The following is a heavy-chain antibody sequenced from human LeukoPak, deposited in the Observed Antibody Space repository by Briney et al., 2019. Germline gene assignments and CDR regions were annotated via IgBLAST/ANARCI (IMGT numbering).Heavy chain of an antibody. J-gene: IGHJ5*02. D-gene: IGHD6-13*01. V-gene: IGHV3-9*01. CDR1: GFTFDDYA. CDR3: AKTYSSSWDNWFDP. Sequence: GGSLRLSCAASGFTFDDYAMRWVRQAPGKGLEWVSGISWNSGSIGYADSVKGRFTISRDNAKNSLYLQMNSLRAEDTALYYCAKTYSSSWDNWFDPWGQGTLVTVSS. CDR2: ISWNSGSI.